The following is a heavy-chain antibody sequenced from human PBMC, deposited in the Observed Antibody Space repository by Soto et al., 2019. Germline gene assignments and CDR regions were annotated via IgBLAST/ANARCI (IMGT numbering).Heavy chain of an antibody. D-gene: IGHD3-22*01. CDR3: ACRGGAHYSSSGYHYGLDY. J-gene: IGHJ4*01. V-gene: IGHV5-10-1*04. CDR2: IELTYGST. Sequence: GDSLKIPCYGSGYTFRNNWITWVRQIPGKGMGWMGRIELTYGSTSYSPSVECEVSLLADTSINTTDLRWSSLRASDTDINAGACRGGAHYSSSGYHYGLDYWGQGTTVTVSS. CDR1: GYTFRNNW.